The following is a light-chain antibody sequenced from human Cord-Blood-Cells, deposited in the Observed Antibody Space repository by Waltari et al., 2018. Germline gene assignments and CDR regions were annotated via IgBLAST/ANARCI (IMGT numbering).Light chain of an antibody. CDR1: QSVSSY. Sequence: DIVLTQSPATLSLSPGERATLSCRASQSVSSYLAWYQPKPGQAPRLLIYDACNRATGIAARFSGSVSGTDVTLTISSLEPGDFAVDYCEQRSDGPPITFGQGTRLELK. J-gene: IGKJ5*01. V-gene: IGKV3-11*01. CDR3: EQRSDGPPIT. CDR2: DAC.